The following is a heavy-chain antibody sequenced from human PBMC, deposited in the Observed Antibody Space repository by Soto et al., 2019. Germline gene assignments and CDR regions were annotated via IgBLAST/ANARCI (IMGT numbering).Heavy chain of an antibody. J-gene: IGHJ4*02. CDR1: GFTFSSYG. V-gene: IGHV3-30*18. D-gene: IGHD6-13*01. Sequence: GGSLRLSCAASGFTFSSYGMHWVRQAPGKGLEWVAVISYDGSNKYYADSVKGRFTISRDNSKNTLYLQMNSLRAEDTAVYYCAKDRGYPGIAAAGTGLFDYWGQGTLVTVSS. CDR3: AKDRGYPGIAAAGTGLFDY. CDR2: ISYDGSNK.